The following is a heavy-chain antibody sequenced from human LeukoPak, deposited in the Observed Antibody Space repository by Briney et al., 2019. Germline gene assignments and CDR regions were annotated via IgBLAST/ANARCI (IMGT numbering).Heavy chain of an antibody. Sequence: GGSLRLSCAASGFTFSDYYMSWIRQAPGKGLQWVSYISSSGRTIHYADSVKGRFTISRDNAESSLYLQMNSLRAEDTAVYYCARDRSSLGGIPYYYMDVWGKGTTVTISS. CDR3: ARDRSSLGGIPYYYMDV. J-gene: IGHJ6*03. CDR1: GFTFSDYY. V-gene: IGHV3-11*01. CDR2: ISSSGRTI. D-gene: IGHD3-16*01.